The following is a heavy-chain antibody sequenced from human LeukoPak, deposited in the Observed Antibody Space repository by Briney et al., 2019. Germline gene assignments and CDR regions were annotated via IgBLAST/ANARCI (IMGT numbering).Heavy chain of an antibody. CDR3: ARGRYYYDSSGYQDFDY. Sequence: PSETLSLTCAVYGVSFSGYYWSWIRQPPGKGLEWIGEINHSGSTNYNPSLKSRVNIPVDTSKNQFSLKLSSVTAADTAVYYCARGRYYYDSSGYQDFDYWGQGTLVTVSS. J-gene: IGHJ4*02. V-gene: IGHV4-34*01. D-gene: IGHD3-22*01. CDR2: INHSGST. CDR1: GVSFSGYY.